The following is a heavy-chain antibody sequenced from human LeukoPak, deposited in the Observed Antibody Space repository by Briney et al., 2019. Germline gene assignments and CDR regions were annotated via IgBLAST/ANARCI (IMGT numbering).Heavy chain of an antibody. CDR1: GLNFMVHG. CDR3: ARDSALRI. J-gene: IGHJ4*02. D-gene: IGHD6-13*01. V-gene: IGHV3-48*01. CDR2: ISNTGSTI. Sequence: GGSLRLSCATSGLNFMVHGINWVRQAPGKGLEWISYISNTGSTIYYADSVQGRFTISRDDGKTSVYLQMNSLRVEDTAVYYCARDSALRIWGQGTLVTVSS.